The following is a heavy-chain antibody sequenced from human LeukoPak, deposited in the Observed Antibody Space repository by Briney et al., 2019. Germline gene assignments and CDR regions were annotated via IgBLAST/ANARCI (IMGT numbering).Heavy chain of an antibody. CDR1: GGSISSYY. Sequence: SETLSLTCTVSGGSISSYYWSWVRQPPGEGLEWIGYIYYSGSTNYNPSLKSRVTISVDTSKNQFSLKLSSVTAADTAVYYCARVGNYDFWSGYSSSIFYYYYMDVWGKGTTVTVSS. J-gene: IGHJ6*03. CDR3: ARVGNYDFWSGYSSSIFYYYYMDV. CDR2: IYYSGST. V-gene: IGHV4-59*01. D-gene: IGHD3-3*01.